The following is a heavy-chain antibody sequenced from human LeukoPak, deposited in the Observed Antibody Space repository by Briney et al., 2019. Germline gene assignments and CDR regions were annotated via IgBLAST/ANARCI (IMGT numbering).Heavy chain of an antibody. Sequence: GGSLRLSCAASGFTVSSNEMSWVRQAPGKGLEWVSSISGGSTYYADSRKGRFTISRDNSKNSLYLQMNSLRTEDTALYYCAKGGEGEMATMEIYYFDYWGQGTLVTVSS. D-gene: IGHD5-24*01. CDR2: ISGGST. V-gene: IGHV3-38-3*01. CDR3: AKGGEGEMATMEIYYFDY. J-gene: IGHJ4*02. CDR1: GFTVSSNE.